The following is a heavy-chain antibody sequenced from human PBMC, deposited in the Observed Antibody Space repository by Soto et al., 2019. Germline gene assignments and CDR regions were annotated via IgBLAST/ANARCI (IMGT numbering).Heavy chain of an antibody. V-gene: IGHV3-30*03. CDR3: ARDGTGWTGGDH. CDR2: ISHDGSDK. J-gene: IGHJ4*02. CDR1: GFPFGDFG. D-gene: IGHD6-19*01. Sequence: PGGSLRLSCAASGFPFGDFGMHWLRQAPGKGLEWVAVISHDGSDKFYADSVKARFTISRDNSKNTLYLQMNSLRVEDTAVYYCARDGTGWTGGDHWGQGTLVTVSS.